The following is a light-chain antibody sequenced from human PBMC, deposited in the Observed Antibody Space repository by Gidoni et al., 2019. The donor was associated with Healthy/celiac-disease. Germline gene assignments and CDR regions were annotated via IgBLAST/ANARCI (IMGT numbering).Light chain of an antibody. Sequence: HSPPTPPASVSGSPAPSITISCTGTSSDVGSYNLVSWYQQHPGKAPKLMIYEGSKRPSGVSNRFSGSKSGNTASLTISGLQAEDEADYYCCSYAGSSTYVFGTGTKVTVL. V-gene: IGLV2-23*01. CDR1: SSDVGSYNL. J-gene: IGLJ1*01. CDR3: CSYAGSSTYV. CDR2: EGS.